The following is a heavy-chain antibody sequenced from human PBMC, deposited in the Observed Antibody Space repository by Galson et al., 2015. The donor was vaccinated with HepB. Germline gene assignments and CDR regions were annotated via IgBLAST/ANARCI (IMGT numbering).Heavy chain of an antibody. CDR3: TRGGYTYVLRVLDY. D-gene: IGHD5-18*01. CDR2: IRRKAYGGTT. J-gene: IGHJ4*02. V-gene: IGHV3-49*03. CDR1: GFTFGDYA. Sequence: SLRLSCAASGFTFGDYAMSWFRQAPGKGLEWVGFIRRKAYGGTTEYAASVKGRFTISRDDSKSIAYLQMNSLKTEDTAVYYCTRGGYTYVLRVLDYWGQGTLVTVSS.